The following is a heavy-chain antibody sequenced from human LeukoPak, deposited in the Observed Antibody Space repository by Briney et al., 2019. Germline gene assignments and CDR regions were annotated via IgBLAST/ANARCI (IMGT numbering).Heavy chain of an antibody. Sequence: SETLSLTCTVSGGSISSYYWGWIRQPPGKGLEWIGYIYYSGSTNYNPSLKSRVTISVDTSKNQFSLKLSSVTAADTAVYYCARHLYDYVWGSYGPSAFDYWGQGTLVTVSS. V-gene: IGHV4-59*08. D-gene: IGHD3-16*01. CDR1: GGSISSYY. J-gene: IGHJ4*02. CDR2: IYYSGST. CDR3: ARHLYDYVWGSYGPSAFDY.